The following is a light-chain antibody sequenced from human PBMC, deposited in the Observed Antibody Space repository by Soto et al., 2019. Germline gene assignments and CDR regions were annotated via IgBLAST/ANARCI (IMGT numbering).Light chain of an antibody. Sequence: AVQMTQSPSSLSASVGDRVTITCRASHDIRNGLGWYQQKPGKAPELLIYAASSLQSGVPSRFSGSASGTDFTLTISSLLPEDFATYYCLQDHIYPWTFGQGTKVEI. CDR3: LQDHIYPWT. J-gene: IGKJ1*01. V-gene: IGKV1-6*01. CDR1: HDIRNG. CDR2: AAS.